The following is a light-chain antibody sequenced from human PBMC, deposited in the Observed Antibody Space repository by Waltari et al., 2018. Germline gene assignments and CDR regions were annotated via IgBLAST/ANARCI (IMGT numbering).Light chain of an antibody. V-gene: IGKV3-15*01. CDR3: QQSKIWPA. J-gene: IGKJ1*01. Sequence: EIVMTQSPATLSVSPGGRATLPCRASQGISSDLAWYQQKPGQAPRLLIFGASTRATGVPARFSGSGSGTEFTLTISSLQSEDFGVYYCQQSKIWPAFGQGTKVEIK. CDR1: QGISSD. CDR2: GAS.